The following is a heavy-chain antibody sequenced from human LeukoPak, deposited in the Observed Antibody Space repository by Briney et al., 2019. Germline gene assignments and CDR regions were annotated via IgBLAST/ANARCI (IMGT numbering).Heavy chain of an antibody. D-gene: IGHD3-10*02. CDR2: ISSSGSDI. CDR1: GFTFSNYE. J-gene: IGHJ6*04. V-gene: IGHV3-48*03. CDR3: AELGITMIGGV. Sequence: GGSLRLSCAASGFTFSNYEMHWVRQAPGKGLEWVSYISSSGSDIYYADSVKGRFTISRDNSKNTLYLQMNSLRAEDTAVYYCAELGITMIGGVWGKGTTVTISS.